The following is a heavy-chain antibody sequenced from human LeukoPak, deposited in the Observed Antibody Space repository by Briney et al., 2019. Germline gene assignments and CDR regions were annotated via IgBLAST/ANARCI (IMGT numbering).Heavy chain of an antibody. Sequence: GGSLRLSCAASGFTFSSYSMSWVRQAPGKGLEWVSYISSSSSAMYYADSMKGRFTISRDNAKNSLYLQMNNLRDEDTAVYYCARGSGNSFDYWGQGALVTVSS. CDR1: GFTFSSYS. CDR2: ISSSSSAM. V-gene: IGHV3-48*02. CDR3: ARGSGNSFDY. D-gene: IGHD3-10*01. J-gene: IGHJ4*02.